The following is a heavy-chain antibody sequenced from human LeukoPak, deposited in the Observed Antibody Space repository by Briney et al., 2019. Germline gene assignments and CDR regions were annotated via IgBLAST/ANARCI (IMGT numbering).Heavy chain of an antibody. Sequence: GGSLRLSCAASGFTVSSNYMSWVRQAPGKGLEWVSIIYSGGSTFYADSVKGRLTISRDNSKNTLYLQMNSLRAEDTAVYYCARDVSGYDAFDIWGQGTMVTVSS. J-gene: IGHJ3*02. CDR3: ARDVSGYDAFDI. D-gene: IGHD3-22*01. CDR2: IYSGGST. V-gene: IGHV3-53*01. CDR1: GFTVSSNY.